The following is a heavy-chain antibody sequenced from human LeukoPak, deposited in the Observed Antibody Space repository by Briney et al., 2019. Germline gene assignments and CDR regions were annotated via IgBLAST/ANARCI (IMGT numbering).Heavy chain of an antibody. CDR3: ARGRRDGYNRY. J-gene: IGHJ4*02. CDR1: GFTFSSYE. D-gene: IGHD5-24*01. V-gene: IGHV3-48*03. Sequence: GGSLRLSCAASGFTFSSYEMSWVRQAPGKGLEWVSYISSSGSTIYYADSVKGRFTISRDNAKNSLYLQMNSLRAEDTAVYYCARGRRDGYNRYWGQGTLVTVSS. CDR2: ISSSGSTI.